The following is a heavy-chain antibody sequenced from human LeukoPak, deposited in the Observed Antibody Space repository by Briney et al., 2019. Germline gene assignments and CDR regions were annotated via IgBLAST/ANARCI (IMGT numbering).Heavy chain of an antibody. V-gene: IGHV4-34*01. CDR3: ARHRAQYYYDSSGYRVAYYDY. CDR2: INHSGST. J-gene: IGHJ4*02. CDR1: GGSFSGYY. Sequence: PSETLSLTCAVYGGSFSGYYWSWVRQPPEKGLEWIGEINHSGSTNYNPSLKSRVTISVDTSKNQFSLKLSSVTAADTAVYYCARHRAQYYYDSSGYRVAYYDYWGQGTLVTVSS. D-gene: IGHD3-22*01.